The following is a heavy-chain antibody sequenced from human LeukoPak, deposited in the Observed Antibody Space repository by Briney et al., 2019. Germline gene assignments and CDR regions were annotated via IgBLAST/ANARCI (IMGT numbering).Heavy chain of an antibody. J-gene: IGHJ5*02. V-gene: IGHV4-59*01. CDR1: GGSISSYY. Sequence: PSETLSPTCTVSGGSISSYYWSWIRQPPGKGLEWIGYIYYSGSTNYNPSLKSRVTISVDTSKNQFSLKLSSVTAADTAVYYCARGLTEFDPWGQGTLVTVSS. CDR3: ARGLTEFDP. CDR2: IYYSGST. D-gene: IGHD1-14*01.